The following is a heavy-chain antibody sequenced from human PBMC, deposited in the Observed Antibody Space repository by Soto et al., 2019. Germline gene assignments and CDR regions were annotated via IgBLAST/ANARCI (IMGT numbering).Heavy chain of an antibody. D-gene: IGHD3-22*01. J-gene: IGHJ6*02. CDR3: AREEKYYYDSSGYYRLSYYYYGMDV. CDR2: INHSGST. V-gene: IGHV4-34*01. CDR1: GGSFSGYD. Sequence: PSETLALTCAVYGGSFSGYDWSWIRQPLGKGLEWIGEINHSGSTNYNPSLKSRVTISVDTSKNQFSLKLSSVTAADTAVYYCAREEKYYYDSSGYYRLSYYYYGMDVWGQGTTVT.